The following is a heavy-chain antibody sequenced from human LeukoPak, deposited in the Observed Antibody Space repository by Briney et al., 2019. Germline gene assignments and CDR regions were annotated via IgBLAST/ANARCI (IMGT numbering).Heavy chain of an antibody. V-gene: IGHV3-30-3*01. CDR3: AREPDVWFGELFGPRPYGMDV. D-gene: IGHD3-10*01. Sequence: GGSLRLSCAASGFTFSSYAMHWVRQAPGKGLEWVAVISYDGSNKYYADSVKGQFTISRDNSKNTLYLQMNSLRAEDTAVYYCAREPDVWFGELFGPRPYGMDVWGQGTTVTVSS. CDR1: GFTFSSYA. J-gene: IGHJ6*02. CDR2: ISYDGSNK.